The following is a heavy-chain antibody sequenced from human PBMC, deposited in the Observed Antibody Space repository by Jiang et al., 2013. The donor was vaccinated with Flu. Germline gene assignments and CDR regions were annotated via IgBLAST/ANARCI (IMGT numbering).Heavy chain of an antibody. D-gene: IGHD4-17*01. Sequence: GSGLVKPSETLSLTCTVSGGSISSSSYYWGWIRQPPGKGLEWIGSIYYSGSTYYNPSLKSRVTISVDTSKNQFSLKLSSVTAADTAVYYCARIVRYGDYKGKAYYFDYWGQGTLVTVSS. V-gene: IGHV4-39*01. CDR2: IYYSGST. J-gene: IGHJ4*02. CDR1: GGSISSSSYY. CDR3: ARIVRYGDYKGKAYYFDY.